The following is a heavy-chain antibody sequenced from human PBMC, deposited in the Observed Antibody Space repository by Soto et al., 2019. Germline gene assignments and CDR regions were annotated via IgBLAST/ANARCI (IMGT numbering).Heavy chain of an antibody. CDR3: AREDRHIVVVPAAILPDY. D-gene: IGHD2-2*02. CDR2: ISFDGSNK. CDR1: GFTFSSYA. V-gene: IGHV3-30-3*01. J-gene: IGHJ4*02. Sequence: QVQLVESGGGVVQPGRSLRLSCAASGFTFSSYAMHWVRQAPGKGLEWVAVISFDGSNKYYADSVKGRFTISRDNSKNTLYLQMNSLRAEDRAGYYCAREDRHIVVVPAAILPDYWGQGTLVTVSS.